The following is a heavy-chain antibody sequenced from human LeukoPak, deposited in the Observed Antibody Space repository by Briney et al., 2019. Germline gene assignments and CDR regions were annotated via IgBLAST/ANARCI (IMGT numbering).Heavy chain of an antibody. D-gene: IGHD3-22*01. Sequence: ASVKVSCKASGYTFTSYYMHWVRQAPGQGLEWMGIINPSAGSASYAQKFQGRVTMTRDMSTSTVYMEPSSLRSEDTAVYYCARSPHYYDSSGYFFDDWGHGTLVTVSS. CDR1: GYTFTSYY. CDR2: INPSAGSA. V-gene: IGHV1-46*01. CDR3: ARSPHYYDSSGYFFDD. J-gene: IGHJ4*01.